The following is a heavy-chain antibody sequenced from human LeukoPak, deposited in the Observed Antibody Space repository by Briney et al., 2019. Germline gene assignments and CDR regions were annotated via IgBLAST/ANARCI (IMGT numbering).Heavy chain of an antibody. V-gene: IGHV3-7*01. CDR3: ARDFFGWSSLGH. Sequence: GGSLRLSCAASGFTFRSNWMDWVRQAPGKGLEWVAHVQPDGSAKIYADSVKGRFTISRDNAKDSVYLQMNSLRVEDTAVYYCARDFFGWSSLGHWGQGTLVTVSS. J-gene: IGHJ1*01. CDR1: GFTFRSNW. D-gene: IGHD6-19*01. CDR2: VQPDGSAK.